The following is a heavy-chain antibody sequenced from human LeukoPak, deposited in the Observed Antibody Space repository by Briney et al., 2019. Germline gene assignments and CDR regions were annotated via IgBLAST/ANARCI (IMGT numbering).Heavy chain of an antibody. J-gene: IGHJ4*02. V-gene: IGHV3-21*01. CDR1: GFTFSSYS. D-gene: IGHD5-24*01. CDR3: ARSKDSYNKLGFDY. Sequence: GGSLRLSCAASGFTFSSYSMNWVRQAPGKGLEWVSSISSSSSYIYYADSVKGRFTISRDNAKNSLYLQMNSLRAEDTAVYYCARSKDSYNKLGFDYWGQGTLVTVSS. CDR2: ISSSSSYI.